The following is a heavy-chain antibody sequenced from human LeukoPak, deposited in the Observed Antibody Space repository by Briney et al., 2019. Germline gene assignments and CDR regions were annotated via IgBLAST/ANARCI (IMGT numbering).Heavy chain of an antibody. CDR2: IYYSGST. D-gene: IGHD2-15*01. J-gene: IGHJ5*02. Sequence: SETLSLTCAVYGGSFSGYYWSWIRQPPGKGLEWIGYIYYSGSTNYNPSLKSRVTISVDTSKNQFSLKLSSVTAADTAVYYCARSPPYCSGGSCYRYWFDPWGQGTLVTVSS. V-gene: IGHV4-59*01. CDR1: GGSFSGYY. CDR3: ARSPPYCSGGSCYRYWFDP.